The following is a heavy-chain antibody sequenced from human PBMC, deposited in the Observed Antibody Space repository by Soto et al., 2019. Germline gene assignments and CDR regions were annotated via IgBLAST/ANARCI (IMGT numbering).Heavy chain of an antibody. CDR3: ATGNVYYYGSGGLWDQ. D-gene: IGHD3-10*01. V-gene: IGHV4-4*02. J-gene: IGHJ4*02. CDR2: MHHSGST. CDR1: GGSITSPNW. Sequence: QVRLQESGPGLVNPSGTLSLTCVVSGGSITSPNWWTWVRQPPGRGLEWIAEMHHSGSTNYSPSLTSRVVRSIAKSKNQFSLKLNSVTAADTAVYYCATGNVYYYGSGGLWDQWGRGALVTVSS.